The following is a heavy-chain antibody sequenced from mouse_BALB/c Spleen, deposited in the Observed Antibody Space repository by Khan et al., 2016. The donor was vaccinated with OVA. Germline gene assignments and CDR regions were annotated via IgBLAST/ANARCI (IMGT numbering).Heavy chain of an antibody. V-gene: IGHV3-2*02. D-gene: IGHD1-2*01. CDR3: ARTARIKY. CDR2: ISYSGST. Sequence: VQLKESGPGLVKPSQSLSLTCTVTGYSITSGYGWNWIRQFPGNKLEWMGYISYSGSTNYNPSLQRRISITRDTSKNQFFLQLNSVTTEDTATYYCARTARIKYWGQGTTHTVSS. J-gene: IGHJ2*01. CDR1: GYSITSGYG.